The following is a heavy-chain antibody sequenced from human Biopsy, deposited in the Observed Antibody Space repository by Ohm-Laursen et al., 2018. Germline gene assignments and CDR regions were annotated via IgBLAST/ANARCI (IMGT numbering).Heavy chain of an antibody. CDR3: ARGRRTSGWPYFDN. J-gene: IGHJ4*02. D-gene: IGHD6-19*01. Sequence: TLSLTCVVSGGSFSGTYWSWICQTPGKGLEWIGCIYTSGSPNYNLSLENRVTMSVDTSKNQFYLKLYSVTAADTAVYYCARGRRTSGWPYFDNWGQGALVIVSP. V-gene: IGHV4-59*10. CDR2: IYTSGSP. CDR1: GGSFSGTY.